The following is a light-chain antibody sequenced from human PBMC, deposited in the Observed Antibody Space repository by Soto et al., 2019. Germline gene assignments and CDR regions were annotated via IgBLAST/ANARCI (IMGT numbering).Light chain of an antibody. Sequence: QSALTQPASVSGSPGQSITISCTGTSSDVGGYNLVPWYQQHPGNAPKLMIFEGSKRPSGVSNRFSGSKSGNTASLTISGLQAEDEASYYCCSYAGGSPSLVFGGGTKLTVL. CDR2: EGS. J-gene: IGLJ3*02. V-gene: IGLV2-23*01. CDR1: SSDVGGYNL. CDR3: CSYAGGSPSLV.